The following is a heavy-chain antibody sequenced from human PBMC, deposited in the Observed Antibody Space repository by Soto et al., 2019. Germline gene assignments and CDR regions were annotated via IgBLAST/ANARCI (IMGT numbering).Heavy chain of an antibody. V-gene: IGHV3-74*01. CDR3: VRIRRGDGYTFGY. Sequence: EVQLVESGGVSVQPGGSLRLSCTASGFTLSNYWMHWVRQAPGKGLVWVSRINTDGSTTTYADSVKGRFTISRDNAKKTLYLKMNSLRDEDTAVYYCVRIRRGDGYTFGYWGQGTLVTVSS. CDR1: GFTLSNYW. D-gene: IGHD5-12*01. J-gene: IGHJ4*02. CDR2: INTDGSTT.